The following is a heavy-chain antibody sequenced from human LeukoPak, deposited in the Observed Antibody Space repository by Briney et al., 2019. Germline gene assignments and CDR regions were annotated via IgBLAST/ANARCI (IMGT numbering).Heavy chain of an antibody. CDR2: ISAYNGNT. Sequence: ASVKVSCKASGYTFTSYGISWVRQAPGQGLEWMGWISAYNGNTNYAQKLQGRVIMTTDTSMSTAYMELRSLRSDDTAVYYCARDSALRTRGVPADYWGQGTLVTVSS. CDR3: ARDSALRTRGVPADY. D-gene: IGHD2-2*01. V-gene: IGHV1-18*01. J-gene: IGHJ4*02. CDR1: GYTFTSYG.